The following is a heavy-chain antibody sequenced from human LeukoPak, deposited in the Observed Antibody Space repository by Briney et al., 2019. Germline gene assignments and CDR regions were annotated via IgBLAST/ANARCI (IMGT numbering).Heavy chain of an antibody. CDR2: MNPNSGNT. CDR3: ARGFRDSSDRKPDY. J-gene: IGHJ4*02. CDR1: GYTFTSYD. Sequence: ASVKVSCKASGYTFTSYDINWMRQATGQGLEWMGWMNPNSGNTGYAQKFQDRVTMTRNTSINTAYMELSSLRSEDMAVYYCARGFRDSSDRKPDYWGQGTLVTVSS. D-gene: IGHD3-22*01. V-gene: IGHV1-8*01.